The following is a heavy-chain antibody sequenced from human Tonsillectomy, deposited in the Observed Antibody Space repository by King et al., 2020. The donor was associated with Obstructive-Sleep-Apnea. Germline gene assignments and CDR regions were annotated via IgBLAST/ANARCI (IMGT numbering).Heavy chain of an antibody. J-gene: IGHJ4*02. CDR3: ARGSVVTRYFDY. CDR1: GGSISSSSYY. Sequence: QLQESGPGLVKPSETLSLTCTVSGGSISSSSYYWGWIRQPPGKGLEWIGNIYYSGSTYYNPSLKSRVTISVDTSKNQFSLKLSSVTAADTAVYYCARGSVVTRYFDYWGQGTLVTVSS. D-gene: IGHD4-23*01. V-gene: IGHV4-39*07. CDR2: IYYSGST.